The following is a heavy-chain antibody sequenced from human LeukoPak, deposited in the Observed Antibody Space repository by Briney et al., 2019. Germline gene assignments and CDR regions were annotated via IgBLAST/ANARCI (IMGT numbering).Heavy chain of an antibody. CDR2: IRYDGSNK. Sequence: GGSLRLSCAASGFTFSSYGMHWVRQAPGKGLEWVAFIRYDGSNKYYADSVKGRFTISGDNSKNTLYLQMNSLRAEDTAVYYCAKVGDYGANWFDPWGQGTLVTVSS. V-gene: IGHV3-30*02. D-gene: IGHD4-17*01. CDR1: GFTFSSYG. CDR3: AKVGDYGANWFDP. J-gene: IGHJ5*02.